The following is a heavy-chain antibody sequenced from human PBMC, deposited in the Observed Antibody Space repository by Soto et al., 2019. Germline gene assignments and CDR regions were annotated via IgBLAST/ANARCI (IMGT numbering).Heavy chain of an antibody. J-gene: IGHJ4*02. D-gene: IGHD4-17*01. Sequence: QVQLVESGGGVVQPGRSLRLSCAASGFTFSSYGMHWVRQAPGKGLEWVAVIWYDGSNKYYADSVKGRFTISRDNSKNTLYLQMNSLRAEDTAVYYCAKTTTVTTGSYFDYWGQGTLVTVSS. CDR1: GFTFSSYG. CDR2: IWYDGSNK. CDR3: AKTTTVTTGSYFDY. V-gene: IGHV3-33*06.